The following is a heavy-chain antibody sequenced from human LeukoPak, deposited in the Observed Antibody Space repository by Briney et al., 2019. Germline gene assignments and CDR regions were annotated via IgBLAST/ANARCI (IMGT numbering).Heavy chain of an antibody. V-gene: IGHV3-23*01. CDR2: ISGSGGST. CDR3: AKDGYSSSSVVYFDY. CDR1: GVTFSSYV. J-gene: IGHJ4*02. D-gene: IGHD6-6*01. Sequence: GGSLRLSCEASGVTFSSYVMSWVRQAPGRRPEWVSAISGSGGSTYYADSVKGRFTISRDNSKNTLYLQMNSLRAEDTAVYYCAKDGYSSSSVVYFDYWGQGTLVTVSS.